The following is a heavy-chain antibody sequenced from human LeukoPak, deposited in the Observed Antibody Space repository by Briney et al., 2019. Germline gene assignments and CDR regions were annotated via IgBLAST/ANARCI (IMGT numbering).Heavy chain of an antibody. Sequence: GGSLRLSCAASGFTFSSYSMNWVRQAPGKGLEWASSISSSSSYIYYADSVKGRFTISRDNAKNSLYLQMNSLRAEDTAVYYCARGWDCSGGSCYQYFQHWGQGTLVTVSS. V-gene: IGHV3-21*01. D-gene: IGHD2-15*01. CDR1: GFTFSSYS. CDR2: ISSSSSYI. CDR3: ARGWDCSGGSCYQYFQH. J-gene: IGHJ1*01.